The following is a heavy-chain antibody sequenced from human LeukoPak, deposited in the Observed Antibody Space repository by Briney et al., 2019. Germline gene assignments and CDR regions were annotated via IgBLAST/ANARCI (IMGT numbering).Heavy chain of an antibody. CDR2: ISYDGSNK. CDR3: AKDWTLTSHSGYESEFDY. Sequence: GGSLRLSCVASGFTFSSYGMHWVRQAPGKGLGWVAVISYDGSNKYYADSVKGRFTISRDNSKNTLYLQMNSLRAEDTAVYYCAKDWTLTSHSGYESEFDYWGQGTLVTVSS. D-gene: IGHD5-12*01. CDR1: GFTFSSYG. V-gene: IGHV3-30*18. J-gene: IGHJ4*02.